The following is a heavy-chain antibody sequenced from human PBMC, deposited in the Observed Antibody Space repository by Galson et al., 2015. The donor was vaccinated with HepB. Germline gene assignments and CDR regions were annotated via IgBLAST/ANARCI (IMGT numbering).Heavy chain of an antibody. CDR3: ARDPNETEGYCSSTSCYEFGY. Sequence: SLRLSCAASGFTVSSNYMSWVRQAPGKGLEWVSVIYSGGSTYYADSVKGRFTISRDNSKNTLYLQMNSLRAEDTAVYYCARDPNETEGYCSSTSCYEFGYWGQGTLVTVSS. D-gene: IGHD2-2*01. CDR1: GFTVSSNY. J-gene: IGHJ4*02. V-gene: IGHV3-53*01. CDR2: IYSGGST.